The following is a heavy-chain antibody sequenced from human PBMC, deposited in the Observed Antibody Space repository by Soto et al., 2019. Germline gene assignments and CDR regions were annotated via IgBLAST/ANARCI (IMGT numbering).Heavy chain of an antibody. Sequence: GASVKVSCKASGYTFTSYDINWVRQATGQGLEWMGWMNPNSGNTGYAQKFQGRVTMTRNTSISTAYMELSSLRSEDTAVYYCARYERPETPGTIGYWGQGTLVTVSS. CDR1: GYTFTSYD. V-gene: IGHV1-8*01. D-gene: IGHD3-3*01. CDR3: ARYERPETPGTIGY. CDR2: MNPNSGNT. J-gene: IGHJ4*02.